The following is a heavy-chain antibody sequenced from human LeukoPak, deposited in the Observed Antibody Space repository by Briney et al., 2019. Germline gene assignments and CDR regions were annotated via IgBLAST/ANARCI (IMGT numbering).Heavy chain of an antibody. V-gene: IGHV1-46*01. J-gene: IGHJ1*01. Sequence: ASVKVSCKASGYSFTSYYMHWVRQAPGQGLEWMGIINPSGGSTSYAQKFQGRVTMTRDTSTSTVYMELSSLRSEDTAVYYCARDYGAAAEDFQHWGQGTLVTVSS. CDR2: INPSGGST. CDR3: ARDYGAAAEDFQH. CDR1: GYSFTSYY. D-gene: IGHD3-10*01.